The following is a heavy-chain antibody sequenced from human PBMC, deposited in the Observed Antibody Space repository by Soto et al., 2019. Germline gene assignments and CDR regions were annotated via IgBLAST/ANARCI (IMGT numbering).Heavy chain of an antibody. CDR3: ARRGSGYYTTSSYYYYMDV. CDR2: IYPGDSDT. Sequence: GESLKISCKGSGYSFTSYWIGWVRQMPGKGLEWMGIIYPGDSDTRYSPSFQGQVTISADKSISTAYLQWSSLKASDTAMYYCARRGSGYYTTSSYYYYMDVWSKGTTVTVSS. CDR1: GYSFTSYW. V-gene: IGHV5-51*01. D-gene: IGHD3-3*01. J-gene: IGHJ6*03.